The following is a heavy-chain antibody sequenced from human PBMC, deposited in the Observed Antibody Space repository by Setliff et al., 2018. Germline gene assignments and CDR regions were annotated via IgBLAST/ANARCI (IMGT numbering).Heavy chain of an antibody. CDR3: ARAGMASVNRKGVFEY. D-gene: IGHD3-10*01. Sequence: ASVKVSCKTSGYTFTNYGITWVRQAPGQGLEWMGWINPNSGGTNYAQKFQGRVTMTRDTSISTAYMEVTSLRSEDTAVYYCARAGMASVNRKGVFEYWGQGTLVTVSS. CDR1: GYTFTNYG. V-gene: IGHV1-2*02. J-gene: IGHJ4*02. CDR2: INPNSGGT.